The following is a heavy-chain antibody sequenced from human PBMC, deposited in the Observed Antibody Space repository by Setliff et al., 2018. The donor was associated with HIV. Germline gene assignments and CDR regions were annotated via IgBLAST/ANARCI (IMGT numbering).Heavy chain of an antibody. CDR3: ARAPYYDYRGLAVYYFDY. Sequence: LSLTCGVSGASFSGHYWSWIRQTPGQGLEWIGTIYYSGDTFYNTSLKTRITISVDTSKNHLSLKVSSLTAADTAVYYCARAPYYDYRGLAVYYFDYWGQGTLVTSPQ. D-gene: IGHD3-22*01. CDR2: IYYSGDT. J-gene: IGHJ4*02. CDR1: GASFSGHY. V-gene: IGHV4-34*01.